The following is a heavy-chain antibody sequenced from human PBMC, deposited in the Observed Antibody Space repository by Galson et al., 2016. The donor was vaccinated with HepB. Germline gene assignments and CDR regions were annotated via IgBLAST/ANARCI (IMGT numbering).Heavy chain of an antibody. CDR2: ITPSTGAT. CDR3: AGETSATQYFDY. J-gene: IGHJ4*02. CDR1: GYTFGGYQ. Sequence: SVKVSCKASGYTFGGYQIHWVRQAPDQGLEWVGIITPSTGATSYAQKLRGRVTMTRDTSATTVYMELSRLGSEDTAIYFCAGETSATQYFDYWGQGALVTVSS. V-gene: IGHV1-46*04.